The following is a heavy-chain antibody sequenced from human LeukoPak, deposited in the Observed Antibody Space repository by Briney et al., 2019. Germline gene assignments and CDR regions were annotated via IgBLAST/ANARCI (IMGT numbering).Heavy chain of an antibody. CDR2: INHSGST. V-gene: IGHV4-34*01. CDR3: ARGRGYSYGYLVARYFDL. Sequence: SETLSLTCAVYGGSFSGYYCSWIRQPPGKGLEWIGEINHSGSTNYNPTLKSRLTISVDTSKNQFSLKLSSVTAADTAVYYCARGRGYSYGYLVARYFDLWGRGTLVTVSS. J-gene: IGHJ2*01. D-gene: IGHD5-18*01. CDR1: GGSFSGYY.